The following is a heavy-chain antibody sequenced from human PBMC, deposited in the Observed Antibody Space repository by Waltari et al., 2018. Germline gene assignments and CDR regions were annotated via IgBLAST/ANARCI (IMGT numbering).Heavy chain of an antibody. CDR3: AKDRGYYDSSGYYRAEYFQH. J-gene: IGHJ1*01. D-gene: IGHD3-22*01. CDR2: ISGSGGST. V-gene: IGHV3-23*01. Sequence: EVQLLESGGGLVQPGGSLRLSCAASGFTFSSYAMSWVRQAPGKGLEWVSAISGSGGSTYYADSVKGRFTISRDNSKNTLYLQMNSLRAEDTAVYYCAKDRGYYDSSGYYRAEYFQHWGQGTLVTVSS. CDR1: GFTFSSYA.